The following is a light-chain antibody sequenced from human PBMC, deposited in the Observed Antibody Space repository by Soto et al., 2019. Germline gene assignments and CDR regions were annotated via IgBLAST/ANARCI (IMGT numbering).Light chain of an antibody. J-gene: IGKJ2*01. V-gene: IGKV3-15*01. Sequence: EIVMTQSPATLSVSPGERATLSCRASQSVSSNLAWYQQKPGQAPRLLIYGASTRATGIPARFSGSGSGTEFTLTISSLQSEDFAVYYWQQYNNWTQTFGQGTKVDIX. CDR1: QSVSSN. CDR2: GAS. CDR3: QQYNNWTQT.